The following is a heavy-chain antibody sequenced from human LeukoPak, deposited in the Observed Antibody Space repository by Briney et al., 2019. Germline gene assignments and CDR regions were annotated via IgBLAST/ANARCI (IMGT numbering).Heavy chain of an antibody. D-gene: IGHD4-17*01. CDR3: ARDPPYDGDYVGAFDS. V-gene: IGHV4-31*03. Sequence: SETLSLTCTLSVGSISSGGYYWSWIRQHPGKGLEWIGYIYYSGSTYYNPSLKSRVTISVDTSKNQFCLKLSSVTAADTAVYYCARDPPYDGDYVGAFDSWGQGTMVTVSS. J-gene: IGHJ3*02. CDR1: VGSISSGGYY. CDR2: IYYSGST.